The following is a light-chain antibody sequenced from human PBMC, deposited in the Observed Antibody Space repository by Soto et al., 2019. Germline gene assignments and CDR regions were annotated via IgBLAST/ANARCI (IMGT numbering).Light chain of an antibody. CDR3: QHWNDYSWT. CDR2: KTS. CDR1: QSISIW. J-gene: IGKJ1*01. Sequence: DIHMTQSPSTLSASVGDRVTITCRASQSISIWLAWYQQKPGKAPNLLIYKTSSLETGVPSRFSGSGSGTEFPLTIRSLQPDDFATYYGQHWNDYSWTFGQGTKVEFK. V-gene: IGKV1-5*03.